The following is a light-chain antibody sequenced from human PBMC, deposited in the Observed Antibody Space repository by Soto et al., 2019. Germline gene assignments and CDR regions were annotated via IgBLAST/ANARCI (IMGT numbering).Light chain of an antibody. CDR1: QSVSSN. CDR3: QQYNNWPLT. V-gene: IGKV3-15*01. CDR2: GAS. J-gene: IGKJ4*01. Sequence: EIVMTQSPANLSVSPGERATLSCRASQSVSSNLAWYQQKPGQAPRLLIYGASTRATGIPARYSGSGSGTEFTLTISSLQSEDFAVYYCQQYNNWPLTFGGGTKVESK.